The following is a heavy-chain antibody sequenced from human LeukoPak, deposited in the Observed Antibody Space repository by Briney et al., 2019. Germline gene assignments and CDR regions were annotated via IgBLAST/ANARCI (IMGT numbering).Heavy chain of an antibody. CDR1: GGSISSGGYS. J-gene: IGHJ4*02. CDR3: ARGRGRIAVAGKEFDY. D-gene: IGHD6-19*01. Sequence: SQTLSLTCAVSGGSISSGGYSWSWIRQPPGKGLEWIGYIYHSGSTYYNPSLKSRVTISVDRSKNQFSLKLSSVTAADTAVYYCARGRGRIAVAGKEFDYWGQGTLVTASS. CDR2: IYHSGST. V-gene: IGHV4-30-2*01.